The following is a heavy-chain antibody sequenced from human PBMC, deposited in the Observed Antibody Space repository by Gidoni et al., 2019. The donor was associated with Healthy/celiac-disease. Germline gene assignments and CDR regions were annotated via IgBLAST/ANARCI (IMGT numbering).Heavy chain of an antibody. J-gene: IGHJ6*02. CDR3: ARVGRTYYDFWSGYFTNYYYYGMDV. Sequence: QVQLVQSGAEVKKPGSSVKVSCKASGGTFSSYALSWVRPAPGQGLEWMGGIIPIFGTANYAQKFQGRVTITADESTSTAYMELSSLRSEDTAVYYCARVGRTYYDFWSGYFTNYYYYGMDVWGQGTTVTVSS. D-gene: IGHD3-3*01. V-gene: IGHV1-69*01. CDR2: IIPIFGTA. CDR1: GGTFSSYA.